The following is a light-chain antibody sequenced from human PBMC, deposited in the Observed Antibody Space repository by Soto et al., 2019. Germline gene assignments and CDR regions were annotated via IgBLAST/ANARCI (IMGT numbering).Light chain of an antibody. Sequence: DIQLTQSPSSLSASVGDRVTITCRVSQGISSYLNWYRQKPGKAPKLLIYDASSLESGVPSRFSGSGSGTEFTLTISSLQPDDFATYYCQQYNSYSPTFGQGTKVDIK. J-gene: IGKJ1*01. CDR2: DAS. CDR1: QGISSY. CDR3: QQYNSYSPT. V-gene: IGKV1-5*01.